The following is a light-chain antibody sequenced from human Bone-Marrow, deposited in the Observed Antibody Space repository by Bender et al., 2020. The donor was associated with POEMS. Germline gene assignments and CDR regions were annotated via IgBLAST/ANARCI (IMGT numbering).Light chain of an antibody. J-gene: IGLJ2*01. V-gene: IGLV3-21*02. Sequence: SYVLTQAPSVSVAPGETATITCGGKNIGSNSVNWYRHKPGQAPVLVVYDDRDRPSGIPERFSGSNSGNTATLTISGTQAMDEADYYCQAWDSSTVVFGGGTKLTVL. CDR2: DDR. CDR1: NIGSNS. CDR3: QAWDSSTVV.